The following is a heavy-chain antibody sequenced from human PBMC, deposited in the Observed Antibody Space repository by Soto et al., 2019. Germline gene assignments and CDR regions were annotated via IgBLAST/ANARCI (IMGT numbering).Heavy chain of an antibody. Sequence: GASVKVSCKACGGSFTSLIITWVRQAPGQGLEWMGRIIPVLGVEYYAQKFQGRVTITADKSTTTAYMELTSLRSEDTAVYFCASTLTSSAWSPSYWGQGTLVTVSS. CDR1: GGSFTSLI. CDR2: IIPVLGVE. D-gene: IGHD6-19*01. CDR3: ASTLTSSAWSPSY. J-gene: IGHJ4*02. V-gene: IGHV1-69*02.